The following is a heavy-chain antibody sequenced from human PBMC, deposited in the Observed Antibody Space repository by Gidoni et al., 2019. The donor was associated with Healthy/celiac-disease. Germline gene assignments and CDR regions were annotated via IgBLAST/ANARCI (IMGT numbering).Heavy chain of an antibody. CDR2: INHNSGGT. J-gene: IGHJ4*02. Sequence: QVQLVQSGAEVKKPGASVTVSCKASGYTFTGYYMHWVRQAPGQGLEWMGWINHNSGGTNYEKKFQGRVTMNRETSISKAYMELSRLRSDDTAVYYCARDLIAAAGPDYWGQGTLVTVSS. D-gene: IGHD6-13*01. CDR1: GYTFTGYY. V-gene: IGHV1-2*02. CDR3: ARDLIAAAGPDY.